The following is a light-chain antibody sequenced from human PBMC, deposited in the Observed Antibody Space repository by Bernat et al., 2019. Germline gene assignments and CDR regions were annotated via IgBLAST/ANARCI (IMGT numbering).Light chain of an antibody. Sequence: DIQMTQSPSSLSASVGDRVTITCRASQSISSYLNWYQQKPGKAPKLLIYAASSLQSGVPSRFSGSGSGTDFTLTISSLQPEDFATYYCQQSYSTPTFGGGTKLENK. J-gene: IGKJ4*01. CDR1: QSISSY. CDR3: QQSYSTPT. V-gene: IGKV1-39*01. CDR2: AAS.